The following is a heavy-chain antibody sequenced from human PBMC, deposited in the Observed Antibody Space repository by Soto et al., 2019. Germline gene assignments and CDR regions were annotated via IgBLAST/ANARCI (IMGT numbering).Heavy chain of an antibody. J-gene: IGHJ3*02. D-gene: IGHD6-13*01. CDR3: ARNILYSRSWYVDAFDI. V-gene: IGHV5-51*01. Sequence: GESLKISCKGSGYSFTNYWIGWVRQMPGKGLEWMGIIYPGDSDTRYSPSFQGQVTTSADKSISTAHLQWSSLKASDTAIYYCARNILYSRSWYVDAFDIWGQGTMVTVSS. CDR2: IYPGDSDT. CDR1: GYSFTNYW.